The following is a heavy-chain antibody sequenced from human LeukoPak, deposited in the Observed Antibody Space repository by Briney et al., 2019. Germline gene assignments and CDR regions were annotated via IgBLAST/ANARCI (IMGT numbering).Heavy chain of an antibody. V-gene: IGHV3-23*01. J-gene: IGHJ6*03. CDR2: ISGSGGST. CDR1: GFTFSSYA. D-gene: IGHD2-2*01. Sequence: PGGSLRLSCAASGFTFSSYAMSWVRQAPGKGLEWVSAISGSGGSTYYADSVKGRFTISRDNSKNTLYLQMNSLRAEDTAVYYCAKGGYRSSTSCYDGYYYYMDVWGKGTTVTVSS. CDR3: AKGGYRSSTSCYDGYYYYMDV.